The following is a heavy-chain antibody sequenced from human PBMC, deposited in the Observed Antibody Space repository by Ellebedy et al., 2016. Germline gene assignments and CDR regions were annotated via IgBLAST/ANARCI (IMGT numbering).Heavy chain of an antibody. J-gene: IGHJ5*02. V-gene: IGHV4-59*01. D-gene: IGHD1-14*01. Sequence: SETLSLTCTVSGGSISGYYWSWIRQPPGKGLEWIGYIYYSGSTNYNPSLKSRVTISVDTSKNKFSLKLSSVTAADTAVYYCARVAKPGINNWFDPWGQGTLVTVSS. CDR1: GGSISGYY. CDR3: ARVAKPGINNWFDP. CDR2: IYYSGST.